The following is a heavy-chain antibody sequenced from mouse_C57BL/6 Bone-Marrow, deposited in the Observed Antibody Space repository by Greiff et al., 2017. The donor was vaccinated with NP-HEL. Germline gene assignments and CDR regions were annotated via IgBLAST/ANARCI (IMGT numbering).Heavy chain of an antibody. D-gene: IGHD1-1*01. Sequence: EVMLVESGGGLVPPGGSLSLSCAASGFTFTDYYMSWVRQPPGKALEWLGFIRNKANGSTTEYSASVKGRFPISRDNSESILYLQMNALRDEDSAAYYGARYRIITTVDYAMDYWGQGTSVTVSS. J-gene: IGHJ4*01. CDR2: IRNKANGSTT. CDR3: ARYRIITTVDYAMDY. CDR1: GFTFTDYY. V-gene: IGHV7-3*01.